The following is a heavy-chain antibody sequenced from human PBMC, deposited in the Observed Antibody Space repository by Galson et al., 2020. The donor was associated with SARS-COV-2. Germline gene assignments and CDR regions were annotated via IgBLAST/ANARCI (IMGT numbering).Heavy chain of an antibody. CDR3: ASGLGGDY. CDR1: AVSISSDDSY. V-gene: IGHV4-31*03. CDR2: IFYSGFT. Sequence: SETLSLTCTASAVSISSDDSYWSWIRQHPRKGLEWIGYIFYSGFTYYSPSFKSRLTMSLDTSKNQFSLKLNAVTAADTAVYYCASGLGGDYWGPGTLVTVSS. D-gene: IGHD1-26*01. J-gene: IGHJ4*02.